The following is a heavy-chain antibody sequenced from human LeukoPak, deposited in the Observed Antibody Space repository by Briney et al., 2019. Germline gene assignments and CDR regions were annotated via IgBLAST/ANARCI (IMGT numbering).Heavy chain of an antibody. Sequence: NPSETLSLTCTVSGGSISSSSYYWSWIRQPPGKGLEWIGYIYYSGSTNYNPSLKSRVTISVDTSKNQFSLKLSSVTAADTAVYYCAREGYDILTGYPDAFDIWGQGTMVTVSS. CDR2: IYYSGST. J-gene: IGHJ3*02. CDR1: GGSISSSSYY. D-gene: IGHD3-9*01. CDR3: AREGYDILTGYPDAFDI. V-gene: IGHV4-61*01.